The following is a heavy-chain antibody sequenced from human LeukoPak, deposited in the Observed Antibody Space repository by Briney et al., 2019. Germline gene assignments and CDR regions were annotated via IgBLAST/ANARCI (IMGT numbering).Heavy chain of an antibody. V-gene: IGHV1-69*05. CDR3: AREGCYGDYTDWFDP. CDR2: IIPIFGTA. CDR1: GGTFSSYA. D-gene: IGHD4-17*01. J-gene: IGHJ5*02. Sequence: SVKVSCKASGGTFSSYAISWVRQAPGQGLEWMGGIIPIFGTANYAQKFQGRVTITTDESTSTAYMELSSLRSEDTAVYYCAREGCYGDYTDWFDPWGQGTLVTVSS.